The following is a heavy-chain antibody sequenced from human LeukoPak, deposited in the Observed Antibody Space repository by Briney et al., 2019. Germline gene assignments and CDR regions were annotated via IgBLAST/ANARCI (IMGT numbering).Heavy chain of an antibody. V-gene: IGHV1-2*02. D-gene: IGHD5-18*01. CDR2: INTKSGDT. CDR3: ARDGDSPMVDFDY. CDR1: GYTFSDEY. Sequence: ASVTVSFKASGYTFSDEYMYWVRQAPGQGLEWMGWINTKSGDTRYAQKFQGRVTMTRDTSIGTIFMELSGLRSDDTGVYYCARDGDSPMVDFDYWGQGTLVTVSS. J-gene: IGHJ4*02.